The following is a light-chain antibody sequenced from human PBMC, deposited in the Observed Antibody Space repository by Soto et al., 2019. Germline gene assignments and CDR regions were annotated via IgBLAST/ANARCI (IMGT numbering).Light chain of an antibody. Sequence: EIVLTHSPATLSLSPWERATLSFSASQSVSSSYLAWYQQRPGQAPRLLIYGASSRATGIPDRFSGSGSGTDFSLTISRLEPEDFAVYYCQQYGVSPRTFGQGTKVDIK. V-gene: IGKV3-20*01. J-gene: IGKJ1*01. CDR2: GAS. CDR3: QQYGVSPRT. CDR1: QSVSSSY.